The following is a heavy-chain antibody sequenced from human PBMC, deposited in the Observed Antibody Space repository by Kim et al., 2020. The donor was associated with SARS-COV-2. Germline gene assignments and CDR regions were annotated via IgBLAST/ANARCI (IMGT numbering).Heavy chain of an antibody. D-gene: IGHD3-9*01. V-gene: IGHV7-4-1*02. CDR3: ARDHPPTLDWKGDYYYYYAMDV. J-gene: IGHJ6*02. CDR1: GYSLNSSA. CDR2: INTKTGNQ. Sequence: ASVKVSCKASGYSLNSSALNWVRQAPGQGLEWMGWINTKTGNQTYAQGFTGRFVFSLDKSVATAYLQISGLKSEDTAVYYCARDHPPTLDWKGDYYYYYAMDVWGQGTAVTVSS.